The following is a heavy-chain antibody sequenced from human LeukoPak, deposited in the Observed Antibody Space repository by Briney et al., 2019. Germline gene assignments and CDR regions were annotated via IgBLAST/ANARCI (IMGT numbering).Heavy chain of an antibody. V-gene: IGHV3-15*01. CDR1: GFTFSNAW. CDR2: IKDKTDGGKT. Sequence: GGSLRLSCAASGFTFSNAWMSWVRQAPGKGLEWVGRIKDKTDGGKTDYAAPGKGRFTISMDDSKHTLYLQMNSLKPADTAVYYCPTAVPHYWGQGTLVTVSS. CDR3: PTAVPHY. J-gene: IGHJ4*02.